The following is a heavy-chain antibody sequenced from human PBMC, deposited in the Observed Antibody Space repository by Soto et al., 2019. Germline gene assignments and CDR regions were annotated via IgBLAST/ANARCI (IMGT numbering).Heavy chain of an antibody. CDR1: GGSISSGTYF. Sequence: QVRLQESGPGLVKSSQTLSLTCIVSGGSISSGTYFWSWIRQHPGKGLEWIGYISSSGITEYNSSLKSRVAISVATSQNQFSLRLSSVTAADTAVYYCARDSLYDSGSYSYFNHWGQGALVTVSS. CDR3: ARDSLYDSGSYSYFNH. D-gene: IGHD3-10*01. CDR2: ISSSGIT. V-gene: IGHV4-31*03. J-gene: IGHJ4*02.